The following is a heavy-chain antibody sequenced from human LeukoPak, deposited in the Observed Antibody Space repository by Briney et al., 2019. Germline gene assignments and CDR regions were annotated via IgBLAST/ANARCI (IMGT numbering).Heavy chain of an antibody. CDR3: ARGRREMATVDWFDP. D-gene: IGHD5-24*01. CDR1: GGSFSGYY. J-gene: IGHJ5*02. Sequence: SETLSLTCAVYGGSFSGYYWSWIRQPPGKGLEWLGEINHSGSTNYNPSLKSRVTISVDTSKNQFSLKLSSVTAADTAVYYCARGRREMATVDWFDPWGQGTLVTVSS. CDR2: INHSGST. V-gene: IGHV4-34*01.